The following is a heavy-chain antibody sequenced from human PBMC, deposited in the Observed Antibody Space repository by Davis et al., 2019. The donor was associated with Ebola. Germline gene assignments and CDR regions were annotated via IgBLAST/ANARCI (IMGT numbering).Heavy chain of an antibody. Sequence: GESLKISCAASGFVFSTYPMHSVRPAPGKGLEWVALISYDGDYKYYADSVKGRFTVSRDNSKNTLYLQMNSLSTEDTALYYCARPCSSGWFGGTRDYWGQGTLVTVSS. D-gene: IGHD6-19*01. CDR3: ARPCSSGWFGGTRDY. J-gene: IGHJ4*02. CDR2: ISYDGDYK. CDR1: GFVFSTYP. V-gene: IGHV3-30*04.